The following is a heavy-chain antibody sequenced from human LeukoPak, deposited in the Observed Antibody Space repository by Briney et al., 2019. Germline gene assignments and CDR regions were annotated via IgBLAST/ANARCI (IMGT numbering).Heavy chain of an antibody. CDR1: GGTFSSYA. CDR2: IIPIFDTA. V-gene: IGHV1-69*13. D-gene: IGHD2-2*01. J-gene: IGHJ6*03. Sequence: SVKVSCKASGGTFSSYAISWVRQAPGQGLDWMGGIIPIFDTANYAQKFQGRVTITADESTSTAYMELSSLRSEDTAVSYCASSNLGERYCSSTSCYHYYYYMDVWGKGTTVTVSS. CDR3: ASSNLGERYCSSTSCYHYYYYMDV.